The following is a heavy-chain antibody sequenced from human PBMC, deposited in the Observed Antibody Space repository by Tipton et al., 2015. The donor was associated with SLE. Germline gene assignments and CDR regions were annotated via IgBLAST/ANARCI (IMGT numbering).Heavy chain of an antibody. D-gene: IGHD4-17*01. J-gene: IGHJ4*02. CDR2: IYYSGST. CDR3: ARSLPPTVTH. V-gene: IGHV4-39*07. CDR1: GGSISSSSYY. Sequence: TLSLTCTVSGGSISSSSYYWGWIRQPPGKGLEWIGSIYYSGSTYYNPSLKSRVSISVDTSKNQFSLKLSSVTAADTAIYYRARSLPPTVTHWGQGTLVTVSS.